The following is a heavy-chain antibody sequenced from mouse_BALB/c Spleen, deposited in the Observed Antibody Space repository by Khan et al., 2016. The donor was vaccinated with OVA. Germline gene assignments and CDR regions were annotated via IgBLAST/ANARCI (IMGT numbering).Heavy chain of an antibody. D-gene: IGHD2-3*01. CDR1: GYTFTTAG. CDR3: AGGGGGYDIYDGGDMGY. Sequence: QIRLVQSGPELKKPGETVRISCKASGYTFTTAGIQWVQKMPGKGLKWIGWINTHSGVPKYAEDFKGRFAFSLDISVNTAYLQITNLKNEDTAKYLCAGGGGGYDIYDGGDMGYWGPSTYSPVSS. CDR2: INTHSGVP. V-gene: IGHV9-4*02. J-gene: IGHJ4*01.